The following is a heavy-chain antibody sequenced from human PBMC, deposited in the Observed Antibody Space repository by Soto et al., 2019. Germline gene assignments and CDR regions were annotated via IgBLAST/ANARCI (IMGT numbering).Heavy chain of an antibody. J-gene: IGHJ2*01. Sequence: QVQLHQWGAGLLKPSETLSLSCGVYGGSFDGYYWNWIRQSPGKGLEWIGEINHSGGTYYNPSLRSRVTRPVDTSENQFSLKLNSVTAADTAVYYCARSAGLRYFDLWGRGTLVTVSS. D-gene: IGHD6-19*01. CDR3: ARSAGLRYFDL. CDR2: INHSGGT. V-gene: IGHV4-34*01. CDR1: GGSFDGYY.